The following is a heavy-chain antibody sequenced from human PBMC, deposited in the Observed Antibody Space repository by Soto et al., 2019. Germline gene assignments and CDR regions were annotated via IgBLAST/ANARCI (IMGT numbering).Heavy chain of an antibody. CDR3: ARQRTTVVTQAYFDY. V-gene: IGHV4-39*01. D-gene: IGHD2-21*02. CDR2: IYHSGRT. Sequence: SETLSLTCIVSGESISSSSYYWGWIRQPPGKGLECIGSIYHSGRTYYNPSLKSRVSISIDTSKNQFSLKLSSVTAADTALYYCARQRTTVVTQAYFDYWGQGALVTVSS. CDR1: GESISSSSYY. J-gene: IGHJ4*02.